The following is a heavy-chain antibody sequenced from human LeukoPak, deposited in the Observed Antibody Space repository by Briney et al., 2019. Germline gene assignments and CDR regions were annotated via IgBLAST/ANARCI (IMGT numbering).Heavy chain of an antibody. CDR1: GYTFTSYG. V-gene: IGHV1-18*01. J-gene: IGHJ4*02. D-gene: IGHD6-13*01. CDR2: ISAYNGNT. Sequence: ASVKVSCKASGYTFTSYGISWVRQAPGQGLEWVGWISAYNGNTNYAQKLQGRVTMTTDTSTSTAYMELRSLRSDDTAVYYCARGSSSWYPNTYYFDYWGQGTLVTVSS. CDR3: ARGSSSWYPNTYYFDY.